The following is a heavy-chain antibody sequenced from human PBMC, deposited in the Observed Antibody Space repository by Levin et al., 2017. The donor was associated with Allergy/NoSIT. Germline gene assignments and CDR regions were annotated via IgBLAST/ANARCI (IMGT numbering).Heavy chain of an antibody. Sequence: GESLKISCAASGFTFSSYWMTWVRQAPGKGLEWVANIKQDGSEKYYVDSVKGRFTSSRDNAKNSLYLQMNSLRAEDTAVYYCARDLGAVAADYWGQGTLVTVSS. CDR3: ARDLGAVAADY. V-gene: IGHV3-7*04. CDR1: GFTFSSYW. J-gene: IGHJ4*02. CDR2: IKQDGSEK. D-gene: IGHD6-19*01.